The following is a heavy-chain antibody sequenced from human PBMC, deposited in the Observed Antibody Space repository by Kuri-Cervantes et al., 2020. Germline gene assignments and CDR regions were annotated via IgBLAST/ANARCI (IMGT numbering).Heavy chain of an antibody. V-gene: IGHV1-18*01. CDR1: GYTFTSYG. Sequence: ASVKVSCKASGYTFTSYGISWVRQAPGQGLEWMGWISAYNGNTNYAQKFQGRVTMTRDTSISTAYMELSRLRSDDTAVYYCAREGDLFIARSEGSVDYWGQGTLVTVSS. CDR2: ISAYNGNT. J-gene: IGHJ4*02. D-gene: IGHD6-13*01. CDR3: AREGDLFIARSEGSVDY.